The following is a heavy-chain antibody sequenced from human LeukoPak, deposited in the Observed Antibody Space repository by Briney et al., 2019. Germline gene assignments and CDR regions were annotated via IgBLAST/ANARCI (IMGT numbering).Heavy chain of an antibody. CDR2: ISSSSSYI. V-gene: IGHV3-21*01. CDR3: ARAGPRLCRDGCHHAFDC. J-gene: IGHJ5*01. D-gene: IGHD5-24*01. CDR1: GFTFSSYS. Sequence: GGSLRLSCAVSGFTFSSYSMNWVRQAPGKGMEWVSSISSSSSYIYYADSVKGRFTISRDNAKNSLYLQMNSLRAEDTAVYYCARAGPRLCRDGCHHAFDCWGQGTLVTVSS.